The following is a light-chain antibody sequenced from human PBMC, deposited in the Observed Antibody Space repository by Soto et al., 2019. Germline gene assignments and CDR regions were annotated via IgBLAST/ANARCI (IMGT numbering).Light chain of an antibody. CDR2: AAV. CDR3: QQTYSSPQWT. V-gene: IGKV1-39*01. J-gene: IGKJ1*01. CDR1: QSISSY. Sequence: DIQMTQSPFSLSASVGDRVTITCRASQSISSYLNWYQQKPGKPPKLLIYAAVSLQSGIPSRFSAYGSGTDFTLTIGSLQPEDFATYNCQQTYSSPQWTFGQGTKVEIK.